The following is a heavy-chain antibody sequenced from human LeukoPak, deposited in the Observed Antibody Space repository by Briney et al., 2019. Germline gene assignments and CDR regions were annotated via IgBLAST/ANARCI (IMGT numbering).Heavy chain of an antibody. D-gene: IGHD2-15*01. Sequence: GGSLRLSCAASGFTISANGMDWVRQAPGKGLEWVSYISSSGSTTYYADSVKGRFTISRDNSKNTLYLQMNSLRAEDTAVYYCAKYCSGGSCYGPEYFQHWGQGTLVTVSS. CDR1: GFTISANG. J-gene: IGHJ1*01. CDR2: ISSSGSTT. V-gene: IGHV3-23*01. CDR3: AKYCSGGSCYGPEYFQH.